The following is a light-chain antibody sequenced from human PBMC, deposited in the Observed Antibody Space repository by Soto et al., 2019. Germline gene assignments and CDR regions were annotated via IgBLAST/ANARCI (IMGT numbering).Light chain of an antibody. CDR2: GAS. J-gene: IGKJ1*01. V-gene: IGKV3-15*01. Sequence: EIVMTQSPATLSVSPGERATLSCRASQSVSSNLAWYQQKPGQAPRLLIYGASTSDTGIPARFSASGSGTEFTLTISSLQSEDFAVYYCQQYNNWPPWTFGQGTKVEIK. CDR3: QQYNNWPPWT. CDR1: QSVSSN.